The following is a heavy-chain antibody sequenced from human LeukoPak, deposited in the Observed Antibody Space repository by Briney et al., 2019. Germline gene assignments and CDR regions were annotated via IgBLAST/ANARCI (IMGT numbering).Heavy chain of an antibody. CDR2: IDWDDDK. V-gene: IGHV2-70*11. Sequence: SGPTLVNPTQTLTLTCTFSGFSLSTSGMCVSWIRQPPGKALEWLARIDWDDDKYYSTSLKTRLTISKDTSKNQVVLTMTNMDAVDTATYYCARTYYYDSSGYYIDDWGQGTLVTVSS. CDR3: ARTYYYDSSGYYIDD. D-gene: IGHD3-22*01. CDR1: GFSLSTSGMC. J-gene: IGHJ4*02.